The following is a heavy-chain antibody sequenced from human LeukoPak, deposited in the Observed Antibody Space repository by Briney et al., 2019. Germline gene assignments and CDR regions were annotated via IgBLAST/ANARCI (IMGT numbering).Heavy chain of an antibody. Sequence: GGSLRLSCAASGFTFSSYWMSWVRQAPGKGLEWVANIKKDGSEKYYVGSVKGRFTISRDKAKNSLYLKVNSLRAEDTAVYYCASLYYYDSSGYSWGQGTLVTVSS. D-gene: IGHD3-22*01. CDR3: ASLYYYDSSGYS. V-gene: IGHV3-7*01. CDR2: IKKDGSEK. CDR1: GFTFSSYW. J-gene: IGHJ4*02.